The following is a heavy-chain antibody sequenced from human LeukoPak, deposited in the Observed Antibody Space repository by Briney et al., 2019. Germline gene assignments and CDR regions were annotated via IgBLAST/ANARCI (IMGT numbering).Heavy chain of an antibody. CDR3: AAQRGASLHDFWSTRLFDP. J-gene: IGHJ5*02. V-gene: IGHV1-58*02. CDR1: GFTFHTSA. Sequence: GTSVKVSCKXSGFTFHTSAMQWVRQARGQRLEWIGWIVLGSGNTVYSHKFHDRVIITRDMSTSTAYMELDSLGSEDTAVYYCAAQRGASLHDFWSTRLFDPWGQGTLVTVSS. D-gene: IGHD3-3*01. CDR2: IVLGSGNT.